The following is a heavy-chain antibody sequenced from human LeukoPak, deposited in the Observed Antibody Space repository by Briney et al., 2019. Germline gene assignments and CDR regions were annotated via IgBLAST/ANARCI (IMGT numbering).Heavy chain of an antibody. V-gene: IGHV3-33*01. CDR3: AREVTEAGLLWFGASGGDAFDI. CDR1: GFTFSSYG. D-gene: IGHD3-10*01. CDR2: IWYDGSSE. Sequence: PGGSLRLSCAASGFTFSSYGIHWVRQAPGKGLEWVAFIWYDGSSEFYADSVKGRFTISRDNPKNTLYLQMNSLRAEDTAVYYCAREVTEAGLLWFGASGGDAFDIWGQGTMVTVSS. J-gene: IGHJ3*02.